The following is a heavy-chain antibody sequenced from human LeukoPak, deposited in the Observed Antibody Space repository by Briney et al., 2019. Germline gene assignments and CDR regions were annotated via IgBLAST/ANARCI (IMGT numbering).Heavy chain of an antibody. J-gene: IGHJ4*02. CDR2: IYYSGTT. D-gene: IGHD5-12*01. Sequence: SETLSLTCTVSGGSIGTSSFYWGWIRQPPGKGLEWIGSIYYSGTTYYNPSLKSRVIISVDMSKNQFSLKVSSMTAADTAVYYCARHRGYDFADYWGQGTLVTVSS. V-gene: IGHV4-39*01. CDR3: ARHRGYDFADY. CDR1: GGSIGTSSFY.